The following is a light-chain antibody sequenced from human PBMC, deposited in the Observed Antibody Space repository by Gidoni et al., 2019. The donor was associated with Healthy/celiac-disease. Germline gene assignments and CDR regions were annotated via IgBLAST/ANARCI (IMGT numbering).Light chain of an antibody. CDR3: SSYTSSSVV. V-gene: IGLV2-14*01. Sequence: QSALTHPAFVPGSPGQSITISCTGTSSDVGGYNYVSWYQQHPGKAPKLMIYEVSNRPSGVSNRFSGSKSGNTASLTISGLQAEDEADYYCSSYTSSSVVFGGGTKLTVL. J-gene: IGLJ2*01. CDR1: SSDVGGYNY. CDR2: EVS.